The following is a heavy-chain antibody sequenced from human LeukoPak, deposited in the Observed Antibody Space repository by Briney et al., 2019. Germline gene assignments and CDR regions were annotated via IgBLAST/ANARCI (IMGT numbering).Heavy chain of an antibody. D-gene: IGHD6-13*01. V-gene: IGHV3-53*01. J-gene: IGHJ5*02. CDR3: ARDAPQVPAAGVLAS. Sequence: GGSLRLSCAASGFTVSDNYMSWVRQAPGKGLEWVSVMYSRGDTYYANSVKGRSTFSRDISKNTLYLQMDGLRNEDTAMYYCARDAPQVPAAGVLASWGQGTLVIVSS. CDR2: MYSRGDT. CDR1: GFTVSDNY.